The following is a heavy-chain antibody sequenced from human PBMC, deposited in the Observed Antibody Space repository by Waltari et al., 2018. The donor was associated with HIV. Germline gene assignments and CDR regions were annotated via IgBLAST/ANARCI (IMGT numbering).Heavy chain of an antibody. J-gene: IGHJ5*02. CDR3: TLGRIDDIRSGRENLGGFDP. D-gene: IGHD3-3*01. CDR1: GDTLSHYA. CDR2: SIPAIGIV. V-gene: IGHV1-69*04. Sequence: VQLVQSGAEVKKPGSSVRVSCKASGDTLSHYAVSWVRQAPGEELEWMGRSIPAIGIVMHTENFQGRVTINADKSTNSAYMELGGLRSEYTALYFCTLGRIDDIRSGRENLGGFDPWGPGTLVTVSS.